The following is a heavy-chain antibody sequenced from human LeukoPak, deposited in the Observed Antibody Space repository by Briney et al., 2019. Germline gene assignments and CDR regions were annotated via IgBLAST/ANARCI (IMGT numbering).Heavy chain of an antibody. J-gene: IGHJ2*01. CDR2: IYYSGST. CDR1: GGSIRSSSYY. V-gene: IGHV4-39*07. Sequence: SETLSLTCTVSGGSIRSSSYYWGWIRQPPGKGLEWIGTIYYSGSTYYNPSLKSRVTISVDTSKNQFSLKLSSVTAADTAVYYCARDQDRYFDLWGRGTLVTVSS. CDR3: ARDQDRYFDL. D-gene: IGHD2-15*01.